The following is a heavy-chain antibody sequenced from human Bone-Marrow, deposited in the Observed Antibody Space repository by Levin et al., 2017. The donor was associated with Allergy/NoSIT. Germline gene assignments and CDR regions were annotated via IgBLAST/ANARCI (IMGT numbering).Heavy chain of an antibody. CDR2: ISDSGRST. D-gene: IGHD3-16*01. CDR1: GFTFSSYA. CDR3: AKDDNSGSGYYTWGNFDY. V-gene: IGHV3-23*01. Sequence: GGSLRLSCAASGFTFSSYAMSWVRQAPGKGLEWVSGISDSGRSTVYGDPVKGRFTISRDNSKNTVHLQMNTLRVEDTAVYYCAKDDNSGSGYYTWGNFDYWGRGTLVTVSP. J-gene: IGHJ4*02.